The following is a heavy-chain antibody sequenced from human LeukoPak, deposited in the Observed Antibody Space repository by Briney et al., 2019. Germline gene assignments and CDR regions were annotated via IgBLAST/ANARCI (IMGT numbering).Heavy chain of an antibody. CDR3: STRHMRFVPASWPECIDY. CDR1: GCSFNNAW. J-gene: IGHJ4*01. D-gene: IGHD3-3*01. V-gene: IGHV3-15*01. Sequence: PGGSLTLSCAASGCSFNNAWMSWVRQAPGTGMEWVGRIKRKSDGGTTNYAAPVKSRFTIITDDTSNTLYLQINSLKTEAEAAYYYSTRHMRFVPASWPECIDYYGHGTL. CDR2: IKRKSDGGTT.